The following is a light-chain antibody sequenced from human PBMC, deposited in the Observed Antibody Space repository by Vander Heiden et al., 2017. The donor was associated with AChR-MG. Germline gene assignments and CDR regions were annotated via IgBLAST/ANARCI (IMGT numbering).Light chain of an antibody. V-gene: IGLV3-19*01. CDR2: GKN. J-gene: IGLJ3*02. CDR3: NSRDSSGNHHWV. CDR1: SLRSYY. Sequence: SSELTQDPAVSVALGQTVRITCQGDSLRSYYASWYQQKPGQAPVLVIYGKNNRPSGIPDRFSGSSSGNTASLTITGAQEEDEADYYCNSRDSSGNHHWVFGGGTKLTVL.